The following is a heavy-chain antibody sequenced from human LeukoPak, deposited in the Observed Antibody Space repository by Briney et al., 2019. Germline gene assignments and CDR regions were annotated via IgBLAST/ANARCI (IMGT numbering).Heavy chain of an antibody. D-gene: IGHD3-22*01. J-gene: IGHJ3*02. CDR1: GYSFTSYW. Sequence: GESLKTSCKGSGYSFTSYWISWVRQMPGKGLEWMGRIDPSDSYTNYSPSLQGHVTISADKSISTAYLQWSSLKASDTAMYYCARHYYYDSLGAFDIWGQGTMVTVSS. CDR3: ARHYYYDSLGAFDI. CDR2: IDPSDSYT. V-gene: IGHV5-10-1*01.